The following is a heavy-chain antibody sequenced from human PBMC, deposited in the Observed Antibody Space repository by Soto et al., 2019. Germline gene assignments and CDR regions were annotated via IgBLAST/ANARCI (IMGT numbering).Heavy chain of an antibody. Sequence: SVKVSCKASVGTFSSYAISWVRQAPGQGLEWMGGIIPIFGTANYAQKFQGRVTITADKSTSTAYMELSSLRSEDTAVYYCARRQSADYYYYYGMDVWGQGTTVTVSS. V-gene: IGHV1-69*06. J-gene: IGHJ6*02. CDR1: VGTFSSYA. CDR3: ARRQSADYYYYYGMDV. D-gene: IGHD2-2*01. CDR2: IIPIFGTA.